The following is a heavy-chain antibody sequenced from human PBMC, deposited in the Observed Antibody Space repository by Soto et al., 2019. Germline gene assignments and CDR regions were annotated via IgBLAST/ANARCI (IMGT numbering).Heavy chain of an antibody. J-gene: IGHJ6*03. CDR1: GYTFTSYG. Sequence: GASVKVSCKASGYTFTSYGISWVRQAPGQGFEWMGWISAYNGNTNYAQKLQGRVTMTTDTSTSTAYMELRSLRSDDTAVYYCARARVGYCTNGVCYDYYYYYMDVWGKGTTVTVSS. CDR2: ISAYNGNT. V-gene: IGHV1-18*01. CDR3: ARARVGYCTNGVCYDYYYYYMDV. D-gene: IGHD2-8*01.